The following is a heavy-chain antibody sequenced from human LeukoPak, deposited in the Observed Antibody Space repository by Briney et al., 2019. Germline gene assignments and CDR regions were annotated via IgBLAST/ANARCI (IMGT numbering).Heavy chain of an antibody. CDR3: ARDRNYFDA. J-gene: IGHJ5*02. V-gene: IGHV4-59*11. CDR1: GGSIRNHF. Sequence: SETLSLTCSVSGGSIRNHFWSWIRLLPGRGLEWIGNIYYTTNPNYNPSVASQVTISVDTSKDQLSLKLSSLTAADTAVYYCARDRNYFDAWGQGTRVTVSS. CDR2: IYYTTNP. D-gene: IGHD4-11*01.